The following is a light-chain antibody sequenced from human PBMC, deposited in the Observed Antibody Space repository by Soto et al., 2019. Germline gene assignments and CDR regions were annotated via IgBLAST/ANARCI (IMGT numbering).Light chain of an antibody. J-gene: IGKJ5*01. CDR2: AAS. CDR1: QTISRW. CDR3: QQSYSTLPIT. Sequence: DIQLTQTPSTLSASVGDEVTITCRASQTISRWLAWYQQKPGKAPKLLIYAASSLQSGVPSRFSGSGSGTDFTLTISSLQPEDFATYYCQQSYSTLPITFGQGTRLEIK. V-gene: IGKV1-39*01.